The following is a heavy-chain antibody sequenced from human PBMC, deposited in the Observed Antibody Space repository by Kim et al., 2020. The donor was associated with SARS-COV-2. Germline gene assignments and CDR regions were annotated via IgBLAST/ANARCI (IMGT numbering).Heavy chain of an antibody. CDR2: IYYSGST. J-gene: IGHJ4*02. Sequence: SETLSLTCTVSGGSISSGDYYWSWIRQPPGKGLEWIGYIYYSGSTYYNPSLKSRVTISVDTSKNQFSLKLSSVTAADTAVYYCARAQWSRYFGYWGQGTLVTVSS. D-gene: IGHD2-15*01. CDR1: GGSISSGDYY. CDR3: ARAQWSRYFGY. V-gene: IGHV4-30-4*01.